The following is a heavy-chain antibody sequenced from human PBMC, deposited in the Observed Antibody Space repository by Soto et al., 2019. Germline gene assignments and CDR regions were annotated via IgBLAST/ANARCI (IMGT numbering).Heavy chain of an antibody. CDR1: GFTFSSYA. V-gene: IGHV3-23*01. CDR2: ISGSGGST. D-gene: IGHD2-8*01. Sequence: PGGSLSLSCAASGFTFSSYAMSWVRQAPGKGLEWVSAISGSGGSTYYADSVKGRFTISRDNSKNTLYLQMNSLRAEDTAVYYCAKVRPERRYCTNGVCSPYYFDYWGQGALVTVSS. CDR3: AKVRPERRYCTNGVCSPYYFDY. J-gene: IGHJ4*02.